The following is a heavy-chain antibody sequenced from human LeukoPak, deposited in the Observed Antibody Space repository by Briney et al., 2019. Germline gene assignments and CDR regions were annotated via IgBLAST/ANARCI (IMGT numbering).Heavy chain of an antibody. CDR3: ARREYSSSSFHFDS. Sequence: GGSLKISCKGSGYSFTSYWIGWLRQMPGKGLEGLGIIYPGDSDTRYSPSFQGQVTISADKSLNTVFLQWSSVKASDTAMYYCARREYSSSSFHFDSWGQGTRVIVSS. CDR2: IYPGDSDT. J-gene: IGHJ4*02. V-gene: IGHV5-51*01. CDR1: GYSFTSYW. D-gene: IGHD6-6*01.